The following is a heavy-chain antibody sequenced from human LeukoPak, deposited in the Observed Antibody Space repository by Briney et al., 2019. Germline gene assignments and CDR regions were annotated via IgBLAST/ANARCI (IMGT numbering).Heavy chain of an antibody. CDR1: GFPFSDYR. CDR3: TSGGAAPGSFDN. J-gene: IGHJ4*02. CDR2: IKYDGNEE. D-gene: IGHD4-23*01. V-gene: IGHV3-7*01. Sequence: GGSLRLSCAASGFPFSDYRMSWMRQAPGKGLEWVANIKYDGNEEYYVDSVKGRFTISRDNAKNSLYLQLNSLRVEDTAVYYCTSGGAAPGSFDNWGQGTLVIVSP.